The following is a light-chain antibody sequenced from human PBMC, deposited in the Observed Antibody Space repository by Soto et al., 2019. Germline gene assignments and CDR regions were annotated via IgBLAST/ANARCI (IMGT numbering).Light chain of an antibody. V-gene: IGLV1-40*01. Sequence: QAVVTQPPSVSGAPGQRVTISCSGSSPNIGANYAVHWYQQLPGAAPKLLIFGNNNRPSGVPDRFSGSRSGTSASLAITGLQAEDEADYYCQSYDVSLSGWVFGGGTKLTVL. CDR2: GNN. CDR1: SPNIGANYA. CDR3: QSYDVSLSGWV. J-gene: IGLJ3*02.